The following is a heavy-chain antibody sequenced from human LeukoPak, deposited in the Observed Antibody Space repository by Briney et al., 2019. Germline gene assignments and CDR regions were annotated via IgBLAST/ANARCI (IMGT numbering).Heavy chain of an antibody. J-gene: IGHJ4*02. CDR2: ISGSGGST. D-gene: IGHD3-22*01. V-gene: IGHV3-23*01. CDR3: AKDQFDSISMIV. Sequence: GGSLRLSCAASEFTFSSYAMSWVRQAPGKGLDWVSAISGSGGSTYYADPVKGRFTISRDNSRNTLYLQMNSLRAEDTAVYYCAKDQFDSISMIVWGQGTLVTVSS. CDR1: EFTFSSYA.